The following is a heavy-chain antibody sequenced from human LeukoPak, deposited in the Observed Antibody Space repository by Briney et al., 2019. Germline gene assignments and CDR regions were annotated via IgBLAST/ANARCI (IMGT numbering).Heavy chain of an antibody. J-gene: IGHJ5*02. CDR1: GVSISSYY. CDR2: INTSGTS. D-gene: IGHD6-25*01. CDR3: AREGGGPRWLDH. V-gene: IGHV4-4*07. Sequence: RPSETLSLTCTVSGVSISSYYWSWIRQPAGKGLEWIGRINTSGTSNYNPSLRSRVTMSVDTSKNQFSLNLTSVTAADTAVYYCAREGGGPRWLDHWVQGTLVTVSS.